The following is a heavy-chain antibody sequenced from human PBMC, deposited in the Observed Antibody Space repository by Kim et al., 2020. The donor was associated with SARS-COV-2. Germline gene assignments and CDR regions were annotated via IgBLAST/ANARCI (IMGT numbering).Heavy chain of an antibody. CDR3: ARDVWSSSSTGPSFDY. CDR1: GYTFTDYG. J-gene: IGHJ4*02. CDR2: ISAYNGNT. V-gene: IGHV1-18*01. Sequence: ASVKVSCKASGYTFTDYGISWVRQAPGQGLEWMGWISAYNGNTSYAQKVQGRVTMTTDTSTSTAYMELRSLRSDDAAMYFCARDVWSSSSTGPSFDYWGQGTLVTVSS. D-gene: IGHD6-6*01.